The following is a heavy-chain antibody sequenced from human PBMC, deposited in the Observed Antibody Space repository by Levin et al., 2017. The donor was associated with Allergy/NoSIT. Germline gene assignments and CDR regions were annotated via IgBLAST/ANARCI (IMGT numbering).Heavy chain of an antibody. CDR3: ARGGCSSTSCLDN. CDR1: GFTFSNYW. Sequence: GGSLRFSCAASGFTFSNYWMHWVRQAPGKGLVWVSHINSDGSNTNYADSVKGRFTISRDNAKNTLYLQMNSLRDEDTAVYYCARGGCSSTSCLDNWGQGTLVTVSP. J-gene: IGHJ4*02. CDR2: INSDGSNT. D-gene: IGHD2-2*01. V-gene: IGHV3-74*01.